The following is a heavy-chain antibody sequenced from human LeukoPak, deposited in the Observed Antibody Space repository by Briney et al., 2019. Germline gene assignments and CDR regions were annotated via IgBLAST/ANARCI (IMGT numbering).Heavy chain of an antibody. D-gene: IGHD3-3*01. CDR3: ARGPRRITIFGVVIPPAYNWFDP. CDR1: GGSITSYD. V-gene: IGHV4-59*12. Sequence: SETLSLTCTVSGGSITSYDWSWIRQPPGKGLEWIGSIYYSGSTNYNPSLKSRVTISVDTSKNQFSLKLSSVTAADTAVYYCARGPRRITIFGVVIPPAYNWFDPWGQGTLVTVSS. CDR2: IYYSGST. J-gene: IGHJ5*02.